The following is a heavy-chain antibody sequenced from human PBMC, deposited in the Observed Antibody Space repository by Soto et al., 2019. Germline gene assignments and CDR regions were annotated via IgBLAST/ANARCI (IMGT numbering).Heavy chain of an antibody. Sequence: QVQLVQSGAEVKKPGSSVKVSCKASGGTFSRYAISWVRQAPGQGLEWMGGIIPIFGTPDYAQKFQGRVRITADESTSTAYMELSSLRSEDTAVYYCARNGYCISTSCYSDYYYGMDVWGQGTTVTVSS. CDR2: IIPIFGTP. D-gene: IGHD2-2*02. CDR3: ARNGYCISTSCYSDYYYGMDV. CDR1: GGTFSRYA. V-gene: IGHV1-69*12. J-gene: IGHJ6*02.